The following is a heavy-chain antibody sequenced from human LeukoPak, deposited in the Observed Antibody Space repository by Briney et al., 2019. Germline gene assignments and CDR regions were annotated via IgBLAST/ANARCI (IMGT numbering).Heavy chain of an antibody. CDR1: GFTFSSYS. D-gene: IGHD2-2*01. J-gene: IGHJ5*02. CDR3: ARDLDDVVVPNWCDP. Sequence: PGGALRVSCAASGFTFSSYSMNWVRQAPGKGLEWVSSISSSSSYIYYADSVKGRFTISRDNAKNSLYLQMNSLRAEDTAVYYCARDLDDVVVPNWCDPWGQGTLVTVSS. V-gene: IGHV3-21*01. CDR2: ISSSSSYI.